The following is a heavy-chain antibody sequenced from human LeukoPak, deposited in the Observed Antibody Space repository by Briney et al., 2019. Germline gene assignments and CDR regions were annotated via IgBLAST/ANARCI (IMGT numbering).Heavy chain of an antibody. V-gene: IGHV4-39*07. CDR1: GGSISSSSYY. Sequence: NPSETLSLTCTVSGGSISSSSYYWGWIRQPPGKGLEWIGSIYYSGSTYYNPSLKSRVTISVDTSKNQFSLKLSSVTAADTAVYYCARVPGSSWYGIPALIDYWGQGTLVTVSS. CDR2: IYYSGST. J-gene: IGHJ4*02. D-gene: IGHD6-13*01. CDR3: ARVPGSSWYGIPALIDY.